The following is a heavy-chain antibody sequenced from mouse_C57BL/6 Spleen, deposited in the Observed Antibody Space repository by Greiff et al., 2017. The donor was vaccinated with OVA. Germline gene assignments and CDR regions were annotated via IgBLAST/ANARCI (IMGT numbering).Heavy chain of an antibody. J-gene: IGHJ4*01. Sequence: EVQVVESGGGLVKPGGSLKLSCAASGFTFSSYAMSWVRQTPETRLEWVATISDGGSYTYYPDNVKGRFTISRDNAKNNLYLQMSHLKSEDTAMYYCARDRITTVDYAMDYWGQGTSVTVSS. CDR1: GFTFSSYA. D-gene: IGHD1-1*01. CDR2: ISDGGSYT. CDR3: ARDRITTVDYAMDY. V-gene: IGHV5-4*01.